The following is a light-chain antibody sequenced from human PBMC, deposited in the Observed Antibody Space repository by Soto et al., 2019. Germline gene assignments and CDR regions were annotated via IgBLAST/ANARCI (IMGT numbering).Light chain of an antibody. J-gene: IGLJ1*01. CDR2: EVS. Sequence: QSVLTQPASVSGSPGQSITISCTGTSSDVGGYNYVSWYQQPPGKAPKLMIYEVSNRPSGVSNRFSGSKSGNTASLTISGLQAEDDGDYYCSSYPSSSTLVFGTGTKVTVL. CDR3: SSYPSSSTLV. V-gene: IGLV2-14*01. CDR1: SSDVGGYNY.